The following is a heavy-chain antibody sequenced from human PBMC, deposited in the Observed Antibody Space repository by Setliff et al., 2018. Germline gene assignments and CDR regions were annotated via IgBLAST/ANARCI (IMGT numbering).Heavy chain of an antibody. D-gene: IGHD1-26*01. V-gene: IGHV4-31*03. Sequence: SETLSLTCTVSGGSISSGGYYWSWIRQHPGKGLEWIGYIYYSGSTYYNPSLKSRVTISVDTSKNQFSLKLSSVTAADTAVYYCARDRVIVGPGRRGYYFDYWGQGALVTVSS. CDR2: IYYSGST. J-gene: IGHJ4*02. CDR1: GGSISSGGYY. CDR3: ARDRVIVGPGRRGYYFDY.